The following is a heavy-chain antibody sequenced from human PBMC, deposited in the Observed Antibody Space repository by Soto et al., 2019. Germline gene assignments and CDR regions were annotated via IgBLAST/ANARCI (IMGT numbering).Heavy chain of an antibody. CDR1: GGSISSYY. CDR3: ARHPGYYYYGMDV. J-gene: IGHJ6*02. V-gene: IGHV4-59*08. CDR2: IYYSGST. Sequence: QVQLQESGPGLVKPSETLSLTCTVSGGSISSYYWSWIRQPPGKGLEWIGYIYYSGSTNYNPSLSSRAXXPXAXXKNQFSLKLSSVTAADTAGYYCARHPGYYYYGMDVWGQGTTVTVSS.